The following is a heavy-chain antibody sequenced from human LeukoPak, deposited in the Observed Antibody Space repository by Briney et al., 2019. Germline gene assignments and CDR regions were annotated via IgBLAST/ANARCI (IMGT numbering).Heavy chain of an antibody. V-gene: IGHV4-59*08. CDR3: ARRPTFGDFGGSFTWFDP. Sequence: PSETLSLTCTVSGGSISSYYWSWIRQPPGKGLEWIGYIYYSGSTNYNPSLKSRVAISVDTSKNQFSLKLSSVTAADTAVYYCARRPTFGDFGGSFTWFDPWGPGTLVTVSS. J-gene: IGHJ5*02. CDR2: IYYSGST. CDR1: GGSISSYY. D-gene: IGHD3-10*01.